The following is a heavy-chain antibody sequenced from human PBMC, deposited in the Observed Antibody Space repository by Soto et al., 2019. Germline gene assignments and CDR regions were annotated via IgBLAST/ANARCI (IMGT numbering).Heavy chain of an antibody. V-gene: IGHV1-18*01. J-gene: IGHJ4*02. CDR3: ARDGAFQSVYYSF. CDR2: IGADPVDT. Sequence: PPVTVSWTGNGYTFPKYGVSWVRQVGGQVLEWIGWIGADPVDTNYAQKVQGRVTMTTDSSTSTAYMELRSLRSDDTAVYYCARDGAFQSVYYSFWVQGTRITVSS. CDR1: GYTFPKYG. D-gene: IGHD3-22*01.